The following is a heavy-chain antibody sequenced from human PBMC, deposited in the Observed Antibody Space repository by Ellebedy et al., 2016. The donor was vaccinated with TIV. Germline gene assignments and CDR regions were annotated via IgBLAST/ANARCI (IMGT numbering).Heavy chain of an antibody. V-gene: IGHV1-18*01. Sequence: ASVKVSXXASGYTFTSYGISWVRQAPGQGLEWMGWISAYNGNTNYAQKLQGRVTMTTDTSTSTAYMELRSLRSDDTAVYYCARDLGYYDSSGYSGYWGQGTLVTVSS. CDR3: ARDLGYYDSSGYSGY. D-gene: IGHD3-22*01. CDR2: ISAYNGNT. CDR1: GYTFTSYG. J-gene: IGHJ4*02.